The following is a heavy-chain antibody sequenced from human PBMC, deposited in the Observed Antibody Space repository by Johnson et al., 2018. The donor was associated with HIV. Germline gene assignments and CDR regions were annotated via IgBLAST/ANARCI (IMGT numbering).Heavy chain of an antibody. CDR3: ARDPFWLKAFDI. CDR1: GFTFSNYG. V-gene: IGHV3-30*02. Sequence: QVQLVESGGGVVQPGGSLRLSCAASGFTFSNYGMHWVRQAPGKGLEWVAFIRYDGSSTYYVDSVKGRFTISRDNAKNSLYLQMNSLRAEDTAVYYCARDPFWLKAFDIWGQGTMVTVSS. D-gene: IGHD3-22*01. J-gene: IGHJ3*02. CDR2: IRYDGSST.